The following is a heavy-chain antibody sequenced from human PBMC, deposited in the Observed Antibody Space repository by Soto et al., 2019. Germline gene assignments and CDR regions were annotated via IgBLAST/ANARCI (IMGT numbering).Heavy chain of an antibody. CDR1: GFTFSNYA. V-gene: IGHV3-23*01. CDR2: ITSDGSTT. J-gene: IGHJ4*02. D-gene: IGHD6-19*01. CDR3: AKGGSSGWPGGEDF. Sequence: EVQLLESGGGLVQPGGSLRLSCVVSGFTFSNYAMSWVRKTPGKGLEWVSGITSDGSTTWYADFVEGRFTISRDNSKNTVYLQLNSPRGEDAAVYFCAKGGSSGWPGGEDFWGQGTMVTVPS.